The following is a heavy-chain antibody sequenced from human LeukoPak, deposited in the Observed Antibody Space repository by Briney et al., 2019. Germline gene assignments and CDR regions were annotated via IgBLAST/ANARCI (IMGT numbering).Heavy chain of an antibody. CDR1: GGSISSSSYY. V-gene: IGHV4-39*07. Sequence: PSETLSLTCTVSGGSISSSSYYWGWIRQPPGKGLEWIGSIYYSGSTYYNPSLKSRVTISVDTSKNQFSLKLSSVTAADTAVYYCASRGVLTGYTLHYYFDYWGQGTLVTVSS. D-gene: IGHD3-9*01. CDR3: ASRGVLTGYTLHYYFDY. CDR2: IYYSGST. J-gene: IGHJ4*02.